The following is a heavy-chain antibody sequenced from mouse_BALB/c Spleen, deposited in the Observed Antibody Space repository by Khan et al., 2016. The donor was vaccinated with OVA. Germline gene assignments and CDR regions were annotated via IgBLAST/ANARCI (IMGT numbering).Heavy chain of an antibody. CDR3: ARVTRK. J-gene: IGHJ2*01. V-gene: IGHV14-3*02. D-gene: IGHD2-13*01. Sequence: VQLQQSGAELVKPGATVKISCTASGLNIKDYYMHWVKQCPEQGLEWIGRIDPPTGNTKYAPNFQGKATITADTSSNTAYLQLSSLTSEDTAVYYCARVTRKWGQGTTLTVSS. CDR1: GLNIKDYY. CDR2: IDPPTGNT.